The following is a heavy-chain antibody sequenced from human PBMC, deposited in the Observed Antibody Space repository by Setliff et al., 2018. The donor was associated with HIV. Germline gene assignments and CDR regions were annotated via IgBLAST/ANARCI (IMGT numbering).Heavy chain of an antibody. CDR1: GFTFSSYG. CDR3: AKDGDYSNWDYDAFDI. V-gene: IGHV3-23*01. Sequence: PGGSLRLSCAAFGFTFSSYGMSWVRQAPGKGLEWVSTISGRDGRTYYADSVKGRVTISRDNSKNTVDLQMNSLRAEDTAVYYCAKDGDYSNWDYDAFDIWGQGTMVTVSS. D-gene: IGHD1-7*01. J-gene: IGHJ3*02. CDR2: ISGRDGRT.